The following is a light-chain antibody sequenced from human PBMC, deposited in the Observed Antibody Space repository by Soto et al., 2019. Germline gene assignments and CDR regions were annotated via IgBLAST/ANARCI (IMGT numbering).Light chain of an antibody. CDR1: SSNIGRNF. Sequence: QAVVTQPPSASGTPGQRVTISCSGSSSNIGRNFVYWYQQLPGTAPKLLIFKNNQRPSGVPDRFSGSKSGSSASLAISGLRSGDEADYYCATWDDSLNDYVFATGTQLTVL. CDR2: KNN. CDR3: ATWDDSLNDYV. J-gene: IGLJ1*01. V-gene: IGLV1-47*01.